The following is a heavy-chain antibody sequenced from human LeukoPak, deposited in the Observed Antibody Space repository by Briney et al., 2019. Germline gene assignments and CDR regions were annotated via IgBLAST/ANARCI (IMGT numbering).Heavy chain of an antibody. J-gene: IGHJ4*02. CDR3: ARAVSGWQASDY. Sequence: TGGSLRLSCAASGLTFSSSWMYWVRQAPGKGLVWVSDINSDGSNTRYADSVRGRFTISRGNAKEMVHLQMNSLRAEDTAVYYCARAVSGWQASDYWGQGTLVTVSS. D-gene: IGHD6-19*01. CDR1: GLTFSSSW. CDR2: INSDGSNT. V-gene: IGHV3-74*01.